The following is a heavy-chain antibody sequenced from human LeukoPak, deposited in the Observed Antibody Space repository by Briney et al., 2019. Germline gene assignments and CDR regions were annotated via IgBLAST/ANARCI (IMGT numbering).Heavy chain of an antibody. CDR2: IYYSGST. CDR1: GGSISSYY. Sequence: SETLSLTCSVSGGSISSYYWTWIRQPPGKGLEWIGYIYYSGSTNYNPSLKSRVTLSVDTSKNQFSLKLSSVTAADTAVYYCARGPTVTVSLSFDYWGQGTLVTVSS. V-gene: IGHV4-59*01. J-gene: IGHJ4*02. D-gene: IGHD4-17*01. CDR3: ARGPTVTVSLSFDY.